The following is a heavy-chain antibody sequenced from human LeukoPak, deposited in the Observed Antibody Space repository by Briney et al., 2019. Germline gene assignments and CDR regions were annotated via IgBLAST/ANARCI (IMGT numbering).Heavy chain of an antibody. CDR2: ISYDGSKK. CDR1: GFTFSSNG. V-gene: IGHV3-30*18. CDR3: AKEGMSGYGSLDPLDI. D-gene: IGHD5-12*01. Sequence: GGSLRLSCAASGFTFSSNGMHWVRQAPGKGLEWVALISYDGSKKNYADSVKGRFTISRDNSRNTLYLQMNSLRADDTAVYYCAKEGMSGYGSLDPLDIWGQGTMVIVSS. J-gene: IGHJ3*02.